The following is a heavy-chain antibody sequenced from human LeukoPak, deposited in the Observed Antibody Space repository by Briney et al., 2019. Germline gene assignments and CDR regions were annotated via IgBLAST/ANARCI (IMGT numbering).Heavy chain of an antibody. CDR1: GFTFSSYA. J-gene: IGHJ4*02. CDR3: AREFGGGWPLDY. CDR2: ISSSSSYI. D-gene: IGHD3-16*01. Sequence: PGGSLRLSCAASGFTFSSYAMSWVRQAPGKGLEWVSSISSSSSYIYYADSVKGRFTISRDNAKNSLYLQMNSLRAEDTAVYYCAREFGGGWPLDYWGQGTLVTVSS. V-gene: IGHV3-21*01.